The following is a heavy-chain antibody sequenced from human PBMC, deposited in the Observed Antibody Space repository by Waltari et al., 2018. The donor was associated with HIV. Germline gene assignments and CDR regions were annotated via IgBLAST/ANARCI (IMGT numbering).Heavy chain of an antibody. D-gene: IGHD6-6*01. V-gene: IGHV3-23*01. Sequence: EVQLLESGGGLVQPGGSLRLSCATSGFTFSSYAISWVGQAPGKGLEWVSALSGSGGSTYYGDSVKGRFTISRDNSKNTLYLQMNSLRAEDTAVYYCAKWGSSPPSRYYYYGMDVWGQGTTVTVSS. CDR2: LSGSGGST. CDR3: AKWGSSPPSRYYYYGMDV. J-gene: IGHJ6*02. CDR1: GFTFSSYA.